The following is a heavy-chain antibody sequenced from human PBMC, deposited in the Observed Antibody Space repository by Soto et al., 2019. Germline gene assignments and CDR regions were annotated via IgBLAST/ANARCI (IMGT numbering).Heavy chain of an antibody. D-gene: IGHD6-6*01. CDR2: IWYDGSNK. J-gene: IGHJ6*02. V-gene: IGHV3-33*01. CDR1: GFTFSSYG. Sequence: GGSLRLSCAASGFTFSSYGMHWVRQAPGKGLEWVAVIWYDGSNKYYADSVKGRFTISRDNSKNTLYLQMNSLRAEDTAVYYCARPFEYCCSQRYYYKGMDFWGQGTSVT. CDR3: ARPFEYCCSQRYYYKGMDF.